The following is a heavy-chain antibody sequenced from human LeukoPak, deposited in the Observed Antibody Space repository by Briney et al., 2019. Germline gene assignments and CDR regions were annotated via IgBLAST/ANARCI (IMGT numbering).Heavy chain of an antibody. CDR1: GYTFTSYA. V-gene: IGHV1-3*01. Sequence: ASVTVSCTASGYTFTSYAMHWVRQAPGQRLEWMGWINAGNGNTKYSQKFQGRVTITRDTSASTAYMELSRLRSEDTAVYYCARSRSYAEKDYWGQGTLVTVSS. CDR2: INAGNGNT. J-gene: IGHJ4*02. CDR3: ARSRSYAEKDY. D-gene: IGHD1-26*01.